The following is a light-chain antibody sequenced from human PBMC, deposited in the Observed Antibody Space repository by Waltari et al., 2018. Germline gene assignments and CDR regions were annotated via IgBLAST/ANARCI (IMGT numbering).Light chain of an antibody. J-gene: IGKJ4*01. V-gene: IGKV1-39*01. CDR3: QQSYSTPLT. CDR1: QIISSY. CDR2: AAS. Sequence: DIQMTQSPSYLSASVGDRVTITCRASQIISSYLNWYQQKPGKAPKLLIYAASSLQSEVPSRFSGSGSVTDFTLTISSLQPEDFATYYCQQSYSTPLTFGGGTKVEIK.